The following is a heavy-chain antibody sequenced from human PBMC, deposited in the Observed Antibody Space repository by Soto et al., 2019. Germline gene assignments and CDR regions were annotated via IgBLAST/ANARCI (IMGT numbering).Heavy chain of an antibody. CDR3: ARRRYQLLHWFDP. J-gene: IGHJ5*02. Sequence: SETLSLTCTVSGGSISSSSYYWGWIRQPPGKGLEWIGSIYYSGNTYYNSSLKSRLTISVDSSKTQFSLKLSSVTAADTAVYSCARRRYQLLHWFDPWGQGTLVTVSS. CDR2: IYYSGNT. CDR1: GGSISSSSYY. D-gene: IGHD2-2*01. V-gene: IGHV4-39*01.